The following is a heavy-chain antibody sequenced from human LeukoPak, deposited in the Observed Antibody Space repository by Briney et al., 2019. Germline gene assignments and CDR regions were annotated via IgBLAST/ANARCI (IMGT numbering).Heavy chain of an antibody. Sequence: SETLSLTCTVSGGSISSSSYYWGWIRQPPGKGLEWIGSIYYSGSTYYNPSLKSRVTISVDTSKNQFSLKLSSVTAADTAVYYCARVYYSNSYDYWYFDLWGRGALVTVSS. CDR2: IYYSGST. CDR1: GGSISSSSYY. D-gene: IGHD6-13*01. J-gene: IGHJ2*01. V-gene: IGHV4-39*07. CDR3: ARVYYSNSYDYWYFDL.